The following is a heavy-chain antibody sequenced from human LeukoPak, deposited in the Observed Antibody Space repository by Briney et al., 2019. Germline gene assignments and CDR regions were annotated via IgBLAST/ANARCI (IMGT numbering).Heavy chain of an antibody. J-gene: IGHJ4*02. D-gene: IGHD1/OR15-1a*01. CDR1: GFTFTSYS. V-gene: IGHV3-23*01. CDR2: ISGGGGST. CDR3: ARKQSPGYYFDY. Sequence: GGSLRLSCAASGFTFTSYSMNWVRQAPGKGLEWVSTISGGGGSTYYADSVKGRFTISRDNSKNTLYLQMNSLRAEDTAVYYCARKQSPGYYFDYWGQGTLVTVSS.